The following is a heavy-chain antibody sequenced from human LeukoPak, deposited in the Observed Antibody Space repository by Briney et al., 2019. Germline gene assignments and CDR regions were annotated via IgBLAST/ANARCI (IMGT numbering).Heavy chain of an antibody. Sequence: PSETLSLTCTVSGGSISRGDYYWSWIRQPPGKGLEWIGYIYYSGSTYYNPSLKSRVTISVDTSKNQFSLKLSSVTAADTAVYYCARAYDFWSGYYPYFDYWGQGTLVTVSS. J-gene: IGHJ4*02. D-gene: IGHD3-3*01. V-gene: IGHV4-30-4*08. CDR2: IYYSGST. CDR1: GGSISRGDYY. CDR3: ARAYDFWSGYYPYFDY.